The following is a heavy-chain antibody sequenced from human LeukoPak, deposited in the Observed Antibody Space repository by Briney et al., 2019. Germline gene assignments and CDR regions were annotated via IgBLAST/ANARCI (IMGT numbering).Heavy chain of an antibody. J-gene: IGHJ4*02. V-gene: IGHV3-15*01. CDR2: IKGKTDGGTT. D-gene: IGHD2-15*01. CDR1: GFTFSNAW. CDR3: AKDLRYCSGGSCY. Sequence: GGSLRLSCAAAGFTFSNAWMSWVRQAPGKGLEWVGRIKGKTDGGTTDYAAPVKGRFTISRDDSKNTLYLQMNSLRAEDTAVYYCAKDLRYCSGGSCYWGQGTLVTVSS.